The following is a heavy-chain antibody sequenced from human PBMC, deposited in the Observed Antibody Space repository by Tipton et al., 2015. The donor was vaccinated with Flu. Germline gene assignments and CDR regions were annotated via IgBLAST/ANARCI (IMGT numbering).Heavy chain of an antibody. CDR2: IYSGGNT. J-gene: IGHJ4*02. D-gene: IGHD2/OR15-2a*01. V-gene: IGHV4-4*07. CDR3: ARDVFPSVPSYFLDF. Sequence: TLSLTCTVSGGSISTYYWSWIRQPAGKGLEWIGRIYSGGNTNYNPSLKSRVSLSVDPSKNQLSLKLRSSTAADTATYFCARDVFPSVPSYFLDFWGPGALVTVSS. CDR1: GGSISTYY.